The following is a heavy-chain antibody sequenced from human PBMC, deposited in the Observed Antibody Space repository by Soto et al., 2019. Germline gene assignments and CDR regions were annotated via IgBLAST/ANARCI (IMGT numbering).Heavy chain of an antibody. V-gene: IGHV1-18*01. CDR1: GYTFTSYD. D-gene: IGHD3-10*01. J-gene: IGHJ5*02. Sequence: ASVKVSCKASGYTFTSYDINWVRQAPGQGLEWMGWISAYNGNTNYAQKLQGRVTMTTDTSTSTAYMELRSLRSDDTAVYYCARVLWFGELLWFDPWGQGTLVTVSS. CDR2: ISAYNGNT. CDR3: ARVLWFGELLWFDP.